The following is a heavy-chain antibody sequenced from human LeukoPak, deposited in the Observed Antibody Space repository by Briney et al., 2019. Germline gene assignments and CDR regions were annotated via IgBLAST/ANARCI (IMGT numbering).Heavy chain of an antibody. D-gene: IGHD3-22*01. CDR1: GFTFNNYG. J-gene: IGHJ4*02. Sequence: GRSLRLSCAASGFTFNNYGMHWVRQAPGKGLEWVAVISYDGSIKYYADSVKGRFTISRDNSKNTLYLQMNSLRAEDTAVYYCARGHYYDSSGSNPGYWGQGTLVTVSS. CDR3: ARGHYYDSSGSNPGY. V-gene: IGHV3-30*03. CDR2: ISYDGSIK.